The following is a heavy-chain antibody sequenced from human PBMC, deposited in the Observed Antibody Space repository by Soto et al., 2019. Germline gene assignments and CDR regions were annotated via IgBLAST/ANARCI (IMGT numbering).Heavy chain of an antibody. J-gene: IGHJ5*02. Sequence: PGGSLRLSCAASGFTFSSYSMNWVRQAPGKGLEWVSCISSSSSTIYYADSVKGRFTISRDNAKNSLYLQMNSLRDEDTAVYYCARSLLSGYPYWWFDPWGQGTLVTVSS. D-gene: IGHD3-3*01. CDR3: ARSLLSGYPYWWFDP. CDR2: ISSSSSTI. CDR1: GFTFSSYS. V-gene: IGHV3-48*02.